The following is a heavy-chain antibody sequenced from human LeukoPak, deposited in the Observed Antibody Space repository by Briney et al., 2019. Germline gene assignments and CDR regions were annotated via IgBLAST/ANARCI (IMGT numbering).Heavy chain of an antibody. CDR1: GYTFTGYY. D-gene: IGHD2-15*01. CDR3: ARTGYCSGGSCYGDYMDV. V-gene: IGHV1-2*02. CDR2: INLISGGT. Sequence: ASVKVSCKASGYTFTGYYMHWVRQAPGQGLEWMGWINLISGGTNYAQKFQGRVTMTRDTSISTAYMELSRLRSDDTAVYYCARTGYCSGGSCYGDYMDVWGKGTTVTISS. J-gene: IGHJ6*03.